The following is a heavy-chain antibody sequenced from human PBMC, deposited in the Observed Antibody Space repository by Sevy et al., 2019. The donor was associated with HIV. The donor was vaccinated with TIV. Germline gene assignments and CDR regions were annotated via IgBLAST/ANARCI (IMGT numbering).Heavy chain of an antibody. V-gene: IGHV3-23*01. CDR2: VSSRGGST. D-gene: IGHD6-19*01. CDR1: GFTFSSYA. CDR3: AKAGVAVAGTFDLFYFDY. Sequence: GGSLRLSCAASGFTFSSYAMSWVRQAPGKGLEWVSTVSSRGGSTYDADSVKGRFTISRDNSKNTLSLLMNSLRAEDTALYYCAKAGVAVAGTFDLFYFDYWGQGTLVTVSS. J-gene: IGHJ4*02.